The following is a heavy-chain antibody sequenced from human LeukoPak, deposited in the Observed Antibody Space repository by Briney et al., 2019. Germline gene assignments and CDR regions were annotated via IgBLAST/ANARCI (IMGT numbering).Heavy chain of an antibody. CDR2: IKQDGSEK. J-gene: IGHJ3*02. V-gene: IGHV3-7*01. D-gene: IGHD1-26*01. CDR3: ARDIWELPRHDAFDI. CDR1: GFTFSSYW. Sequence: GGSLRLSCAASGFTFSSYWMSWVRQAPGKGLEWVANIKQDGSEKYYVDSVKGRFTISRDNAKNSLYLQMNSLRAEDTAVYYCARDIWELPRHDAFDIWGQGTMVTVSS.